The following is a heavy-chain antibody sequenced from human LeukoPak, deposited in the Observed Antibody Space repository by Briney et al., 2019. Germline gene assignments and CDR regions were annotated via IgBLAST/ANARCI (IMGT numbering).Heavy chain of an antibody. CDR2: IYYSGST. CDR1: GGSISSYY. CDR3: AREGSGYYFYYYYYMDV. D-gene: IGHD3-22*01. Sequence: SETLSLTCTVSGGSISSYYWSWIRQPPGKGLEWIGYIYYSGSTNYNPSLKSRVTISVDTSKNQFSLKLSSVTAADTAVYYCAREGSGYYFYYYYYMDVWGKGTTVTVSS. J-gene: IGHJ6*03. V-gene: IGHV4-59*01.